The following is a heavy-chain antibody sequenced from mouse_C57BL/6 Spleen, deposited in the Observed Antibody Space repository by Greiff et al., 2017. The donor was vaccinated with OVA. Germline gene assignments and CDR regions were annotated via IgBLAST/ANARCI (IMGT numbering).Heavy chain of an antibody. D-gene: IGHD1-1*01. Sequence: EVMLVESGGGLVKPGGSLKLSCAASGFTFSDYGMHWVRQAPEKGLEWVAYISSGSSTIYYADTVKGRFTISRDNAKNTLFLQMTSLRSEDTAMYYCARGGAYYYGSSGDFDYWGQGTTLTVSS. CDR3: ARGGAYYYGSSGDFDY. CDR1: GFTFSDYG. V-gene: IGHV5-17*01. CDR2: ISSGSSTI. J-gene: IGHJ2*01.